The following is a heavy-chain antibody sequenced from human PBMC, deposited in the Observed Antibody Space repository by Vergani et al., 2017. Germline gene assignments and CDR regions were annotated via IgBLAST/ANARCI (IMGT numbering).Heavy chain of an antibody. J-gene: IGHJ4*02. D-gene: IGHD3-9*01. CDR2: LSGSGGST. Sequence: EVQLLESGGGLVQPGGSLRLSCAASGFTFSSYAMSWVRQAPVKGLEWVSGLSGSGGSTYYAESVKGRFTMSRDNSKNTLYLQMNSLRVEDTAVYYCAKDPDILTGPDYWGQGTLVTVSS. CDR3: AKDPDILTGPDY. V-gene: IGHV3-23*01. CDR1: GFTFSSYA.